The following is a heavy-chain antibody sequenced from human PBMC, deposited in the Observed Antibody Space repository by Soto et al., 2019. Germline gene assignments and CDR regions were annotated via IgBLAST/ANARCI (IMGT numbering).Heavy chain of an antibody. CDR2: IIPIFDTS. CDR3: ARILTLTSSGELDAFDI. V-gene: IGHV1-69*15. CDR1: EGTFSKYA. Sequence: QVQLVQSGAEVKKPGSSVKVSCKGSEGTFSKYAITWVRQAPGQGLEWMGTIIPIFDTSTNAQKFQGRVTITADESRITAYMEVSSLTSEDTAVYYCARILTLTSSGELDAFDIWGQGTMVTVSS. D-gene: IGHD3-16*01. J-gene: IGHJ3*02.